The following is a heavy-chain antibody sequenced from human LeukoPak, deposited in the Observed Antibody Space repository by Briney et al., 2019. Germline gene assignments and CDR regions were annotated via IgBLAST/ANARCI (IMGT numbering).Heavy chain of an antibody. D-gene: IGHD3-10*01. V-gene: IGHV3-7*04. CDR3: ARGYGSGSYTPTKN. CDR1: GFTFSSYW. J-gene: IGHJ4*02. CDR2: IKHGASEK. Sequence: GGSLRLSCAASGFTFSSYWMSWVRQAPGKGPEWVANIKHGASEKYYVDSVEGRFTISRDDAKNSLYLEMNSLRVEDTAVYYCARGYGSGSYTPTKNWGQGVLVTVSS.